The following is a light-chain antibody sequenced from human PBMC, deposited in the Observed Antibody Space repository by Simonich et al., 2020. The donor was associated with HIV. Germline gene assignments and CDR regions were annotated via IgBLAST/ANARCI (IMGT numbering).Light chain of an antibody. CDR2: GAS. CDR3: QQYNNWPLTWT. J-gene: IGKJ1*01. Sequence: EIVMTQSPATLSVSPGERATLSCRASQSVSSNLAWSQQNPGQAPRLLIYGASTRATGIPARFSGSGSGTEFTLTISSLQSEDFAIYYCQQYNNWPLTWTFGQGTKVEIK. V-gene: IGKV3-15*01. CDR1: QSVSSN.